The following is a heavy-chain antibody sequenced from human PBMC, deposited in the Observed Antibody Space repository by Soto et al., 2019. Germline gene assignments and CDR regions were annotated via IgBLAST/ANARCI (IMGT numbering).Heavy chain of an antibody. D-gene: IGHD1-7*01. CDR2: IFHSGGT. CDR3: AREVSELELNRNYYYYMDV. CDR1: GGSISSSNL. Sequence: PSETLSLTCAVSGGSISSSNLWSWVRQSPGKGLEWIGEIFHSGGTNYNPSLKSRITINPDTSKNQFSLQLNSVTPEDTAVYYCAREVSELELNRNYYYYMDVWGKGTTVTVSS. J-gene: IGHJ6*03. V-gene: IGHV4-4*02.